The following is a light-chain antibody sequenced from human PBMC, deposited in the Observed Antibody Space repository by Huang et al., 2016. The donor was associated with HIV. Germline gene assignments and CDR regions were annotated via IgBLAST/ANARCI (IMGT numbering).Light chain of an antibody. CDR1: QSLLHSHGYNY. CDR3: MQALQGIT. Sequence: DIVMTQSPLSLPVAPGESASISCRSSQSLLHSHGYNYLDWYLQRPGQPPQLLIYLGSNRASGVADRFSGSGSDTNFTLELSRLETDDVGVYYCMQALQGITFGQGTRLEIK. CDR2: LGS. J-gene: IGKJ5*01. V-gene: IGKV2-28*01.